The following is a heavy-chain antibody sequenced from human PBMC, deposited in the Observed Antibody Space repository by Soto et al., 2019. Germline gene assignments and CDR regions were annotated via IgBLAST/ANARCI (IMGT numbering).Heavy chain of an antibody. V-gene: IGHV5-10-1*01. CDR3: ARVSGYPNYYGMDV. Sequence: PRGSLKISCKCSGYSFTSYWITWVRQMPGKGLEWMGKIEPSDSYTNYSPSFQGHVTISADKSISTTYLQWSSLKASDTAMYYCARVSGYPNYYGMDVWGQGTTVTVSS. D-gene: IGHD3-22*01. J-gene: IGHJ6*02. CDR2: IEPSDSYT. CDR1: GYSFTSYW.